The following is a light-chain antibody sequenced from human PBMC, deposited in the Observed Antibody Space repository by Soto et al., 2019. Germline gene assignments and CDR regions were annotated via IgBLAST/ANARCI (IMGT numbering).Light chain of an antibody. CDR2: DAS. J-gene: IGKJ3*01. CDR3: QQYGSSPLS. CDR1: QSVSSY. V-gene: IGKV3-11*01. Sequence: EIVLTQSPATLSLSPGERATLSCRASQSVSSYLAWYQQKPGQAPRLLIYDASNRATGIPARFSGSGSGTDFTLTISSLEPEDFAVYLCQQYGSSPLSFGPGTKVDIK.